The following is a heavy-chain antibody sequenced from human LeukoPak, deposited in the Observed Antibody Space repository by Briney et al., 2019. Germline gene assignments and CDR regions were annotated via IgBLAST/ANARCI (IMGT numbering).Heavy chain of an antibody. D-gene: IGHD2-21*01. J-gene: IGHJ4*02. CDR1: GFTFSSYA. Sequence: GGSLRLSCAASGFTFSSYAMSWVRQAPGKGLEWVSAISGSSSYIYYADSVKGRFTISRDNAKNSLYLQMNSLRAEDTAVYYCARDRANIVVVSASEYWGQGTLVTVSS. CDR2: ISGSSSYI. CDR3: ARDRANIVVVSASEY. V-gene: IGHV3-21*01.